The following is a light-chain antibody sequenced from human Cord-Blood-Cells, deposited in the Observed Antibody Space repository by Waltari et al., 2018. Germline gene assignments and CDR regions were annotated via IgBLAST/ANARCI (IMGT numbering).Light chain of an antibody. V-gene: IGLV2-23*02. CDR1: SSAGGRDTL. J-gene: IGLJ2*01. CDR2: EVS. CDR3: CSYAGSSTFVV. Sequence: QSALTKAAPVSGSPGQSITISVTGTSSAGGRDTLFPYSPQHPGTAPKIMMYEVSERPSGVSNRFSGYKSGNTASLTISGLQAEDEADYYCCSYAGSSTFVVFGGGTKLTVL.